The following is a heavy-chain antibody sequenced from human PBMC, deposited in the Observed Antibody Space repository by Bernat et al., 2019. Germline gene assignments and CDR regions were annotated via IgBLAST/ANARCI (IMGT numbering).Heavy chain of an antibody. D-gene: IGHD1-26*01. CDR1: GFTFSSYS. CDR3: ARDHYSGSYSTRYYYYYGMDV. Sequence: EVQLVESGGGLVQPGGSLRLSCAASGFTFSSYSMNWVHQAPGKGLEWVSYISSSSSTIYYADSVKGRFTISRDNAKNSLYLQMNSLRDEDTAVYYCARDHYSGSYSTRYYYYYGMDVWGQGTTVTVSS. CDR2: ISSSSSTI. V-gene: IGHV3-48*02. J-gene: IGHJ6*02.